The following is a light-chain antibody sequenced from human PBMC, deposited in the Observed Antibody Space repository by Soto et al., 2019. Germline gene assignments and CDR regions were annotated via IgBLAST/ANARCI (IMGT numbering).Light chain of an antibody. CDR1: SSNIGAGSD. V-gene: IGLV1-40*01. CDR2: GNS. Sequence: QSVLTQPPSVSGAPGQRVTISCTGSSSNIGAGSDVHWYQQLPGTAPKVLIYGNSNRPSGVPDRFSGSKSGTSASLAITGLQAEDEADYYCQSYDSSLSGWVFGGGTKLTV. CDR3: QSYDSSLSGWV. J-gene: IGLJ3*02.